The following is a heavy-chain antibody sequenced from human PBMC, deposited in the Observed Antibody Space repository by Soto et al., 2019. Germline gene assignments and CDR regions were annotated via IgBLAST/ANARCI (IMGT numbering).Heavy chain of an antibody. CDR3: ARYRGGGADSAPYNY. V-gene: IGHV1-18*01. CDR2: ITPHNGNT. J-gene: IGHJ4*01. CDR1: GYIFTSYG. Sequence: GASVKVSCKASGYIFTSYGISWVRQAPGQGLEWMGWITPHNGNTNYAQKLQGRVTMTTGTSTSTAYLELRSLRSDDTAVYYCARYRGGGADSAPYNYWGQGTMVTVSS. D-gene: IGHD3-16*01.